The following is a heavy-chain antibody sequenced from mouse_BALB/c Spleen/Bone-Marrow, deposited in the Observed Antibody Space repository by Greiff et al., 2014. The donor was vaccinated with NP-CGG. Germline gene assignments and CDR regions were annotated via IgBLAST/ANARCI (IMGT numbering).Heavy chain of an antibody. J-gene: IGHJ2*01. CDR2: IYPGDGDT. V-gene: IGHV1-87*01. CDR1: GYTFTSYW. CDR3: ARGAPFDY. Sequence: QVQLKESGAELARPGASVKLSCKASGYTFTSYWMQWVKQRPGQGLEWIGAIYPGDGDTTYTQKFKGKATLTADKSSSTAYVQLSSLASEDSAVYYCARGAPFDYWGQGTTLTVSS.